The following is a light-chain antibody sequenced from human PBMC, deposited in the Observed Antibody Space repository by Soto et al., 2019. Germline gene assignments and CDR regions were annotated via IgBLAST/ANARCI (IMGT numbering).Light chain of an antibody. J-gene: IGLJ3*02. CDR1: SSNIGSNT. CDR2: SNS. Sequence: QPVLTQPPSASGTPGQRVTISCSGSSSNIGSNTVNWYQQLPGTAPKLLIYSNSQRPSGVPDRFSGSKSGTSASLAISGIQSEYEADYYCAAWDDSLNGPVFGGGTKLTVL. CDR3: AAWDDSLNGPV. V-gene: IGLV1-44*01.